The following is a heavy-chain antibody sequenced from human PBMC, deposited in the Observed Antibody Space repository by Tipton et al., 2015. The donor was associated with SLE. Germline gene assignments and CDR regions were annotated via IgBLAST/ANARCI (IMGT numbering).Heavy chain of an antibody. CDR1: GGSFSDYY. D-gene: IGHD1-26*01. V-gene: IGHV4-34*01. J-gene: IGHJ3*02. CDR2: INHSGST. Sequence: TLSLTCAVYGGSFSDYYWSWIRQPPGKGLEWIGGINHSGSTNYNPSLKSRVTISVDVSKNQFSLKLRPVTAADTAMYYCARPPRGVGAFDIWGHGTMVTVSS. CDR3: ARPPRGVGAFDI.